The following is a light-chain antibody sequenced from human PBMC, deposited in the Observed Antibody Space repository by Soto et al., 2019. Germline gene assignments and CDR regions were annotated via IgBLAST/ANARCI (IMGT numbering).Light chain of an antibody. V-gene: IGLV2-14*01. J-gene: IGLJ1*01. Sequence: QSALPQPASVSGSPGQSITISCTGASSDVGAHNYVSWYQQHPGKAPKLMIFEVSNRPSGVSNRFSGSKSGNTASLTVSGLQAEEQADYYCSSFSSSSTLYVFGTGTKVTV. CDR2: EVS. CDR1: SSDVGAHNY. CDR3: SSFSSSSTLYV.